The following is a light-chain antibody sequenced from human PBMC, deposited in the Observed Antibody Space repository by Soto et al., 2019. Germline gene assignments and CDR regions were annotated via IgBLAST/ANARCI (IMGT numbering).Light chain of an antibody. J-gene: IGKJ3*01. CDR2: GAS. V-gene: IGKV3-15*01. CDR1: QSVSSN. Sequence: EIVMTQSPAALSVSPGERATRSCRASQSVSSNLAWYQQKPGQAPRLLIYGASIRATGVPARFSGSGSGTEFTLTISSLQSEDSAAYYCQQYSNGQAFGPGTTGDIK. CDR3: QQYSNGQA.